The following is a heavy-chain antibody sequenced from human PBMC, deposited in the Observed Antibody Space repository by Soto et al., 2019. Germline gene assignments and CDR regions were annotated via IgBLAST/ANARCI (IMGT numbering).Heavy chain of an antibody. V-gene: IGHV4-30-2*01. D-gene: IGHD2-2*01. Sequence: SETLRLPNPGSGGFPIRCANSWCWLLQPPGKGLEWIGYLYHSGSTHYNPSLKSRVTISVDRSTNQFSLKLSSVTAADTAVYYCARVPDRWGQGTLVTVS. J-gene: IGHJ5*02. CDR2: LYHSGST. CDR3: ARVPDR. CDR1: GGFPIRCANS.